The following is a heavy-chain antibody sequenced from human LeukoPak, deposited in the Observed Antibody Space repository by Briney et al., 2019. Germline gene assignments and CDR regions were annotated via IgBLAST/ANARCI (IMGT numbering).Heavy chain of an antibody. CDR3: ARGGSGYCSGGSCYYYYYGMDV. D-gene: IGHD2-15*01. Sequence: ASVKVSCKASGYTFTSYGISWVRQAPGQGLEWMGWISAYNGNTNYAQKLQGRVTMTTDTSTSTAYMEPRSLRSDDTAVYYCARGGSGYCSGGSCYYYYYGMDVWGQGTTVTVSS. CDR1: GYTFTSYG. V-gene: IGHV1-18*01. CDR2: ISAYNGNT. J-gene: IGHJ6*02.